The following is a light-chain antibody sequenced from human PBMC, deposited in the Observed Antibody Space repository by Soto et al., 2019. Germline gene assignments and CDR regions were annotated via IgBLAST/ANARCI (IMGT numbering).Light chain of an antibody. V-gene: IGLV2-14*01. CDR3: SSYTSSSTLMV. CDR2: DVT. Sequence: QSALTQPRSVSGSPGQSVTISCTGTSSDVGGYNYVSWYQQHPGKAPKLMIYDVTSRPSGVSNRFSGSKSGNTASLTISGLQAEDEADYFCSSYTSSSTLMVFGGRTKLTVL. CDR1: SSDVGGYNY. J-gene: IGLJ3*02.